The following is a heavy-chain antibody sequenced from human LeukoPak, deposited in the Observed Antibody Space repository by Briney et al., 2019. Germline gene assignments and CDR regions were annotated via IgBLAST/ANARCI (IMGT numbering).Heavy chain of an antibody. D-gene: IGHD3-3*01. Sequence: PSETLSLTCAVYGGSFSGYYWSWIRQPPGKGLEWIGEINHSGSTNYNPSLKSRVTISVDTSKNQFSLKLSSVTAADTAAYYCARGCPYYDFWSGYYTFWFDPWGQGTLVTVSS. V-gene: IGHV4-34*01. J-gene: IGHJ5*02. CDR2: INHSGST. CDR1: GGSFSGYY. CDR3: ARGCPYYDFWSGYYTFWFDP.